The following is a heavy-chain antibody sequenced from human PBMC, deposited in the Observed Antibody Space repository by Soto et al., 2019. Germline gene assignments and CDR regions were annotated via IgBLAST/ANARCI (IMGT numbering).Heavy chain of an antibody. Sequence: EVQLVESGGGLVQPGRSLRLSCAASGFTFDDYAMHWVRQAPGKGLEWVSGISWNSGSIGYADSVKGRFTISRDNAXXSXXLQMNSLRAEDTALYYCAKDYGGMATITRGYYFDYWGQGTLVTVSS. D-gene: IGHD5-12*01. CDR1: GFTFDDYA. CDR2: ISWNSGSI. CDR3: AKDYGGMATITRGYYFDY. V-gene: IGHV3-9*01. J-gene: IGHJ4*02.